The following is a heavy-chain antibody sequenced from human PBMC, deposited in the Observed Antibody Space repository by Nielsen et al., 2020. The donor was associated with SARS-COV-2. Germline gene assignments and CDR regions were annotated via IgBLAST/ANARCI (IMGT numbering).Heavy chain of an antibody. CDR3: AKDRTAYYYGMDV. CDR2: ISYDGSND. CDR1: GFSFHTYA. Sequence: GGSLRLSCTASGFSFHTYAMHWVRQAPGKGLEWVAVISYDGSNDFYTDSVKGRFTISRDNSKNTLYLQMDSLRDEDTAVYFCAKDRTAYYYGMDVWGQGTTVTVSS. V-gene: IGHV3-30-3*01. J-gene: IGHJ6*02.